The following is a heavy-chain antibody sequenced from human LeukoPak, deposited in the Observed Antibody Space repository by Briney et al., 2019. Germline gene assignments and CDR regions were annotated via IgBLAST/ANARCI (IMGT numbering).Heavy chain of an antibody. CDR1: GGSFSGYY. CDR2: INHSGST. CDR3: ARVSGNYGSGSYLDY. D-gene: IGHD3-10*01. J-gene: IGHJ4*02. V-gene: IGHV4-34*01. Sequence: SETLSLTCAVDGGSFSGYYWSWIRQPPGKGLEWIGEINHSGSTNYNPSLKSRVTISVDTSKIQFSPKLSSVTGADTDLYYCARVSGNYGSGSYLDYWGQGTLITVSS.